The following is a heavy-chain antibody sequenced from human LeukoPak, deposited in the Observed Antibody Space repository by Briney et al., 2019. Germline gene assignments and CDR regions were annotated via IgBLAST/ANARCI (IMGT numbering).Heavy chain of an antibody. CDR3: ARHKGYSSSWYRAYFDY. CDR2: INRSGST. D-gene: IGHD6-13*01. J-gene: IGHJ4*02. V-gene: IGHV4-34*01. CDR1: GGSFSGYY. Sequence: SETLSLTCAVYGGSFSGYYWSWIRQPPGKGLEWIGEINRSGSTNYNPSLKSRATISVDTSKNQFSLKLSSVTAADTAVYYCARHKGYSSSWYRAYFDYWGQGTLVTVSS.